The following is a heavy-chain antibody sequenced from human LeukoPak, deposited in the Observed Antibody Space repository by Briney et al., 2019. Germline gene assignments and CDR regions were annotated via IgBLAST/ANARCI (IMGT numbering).Heavy chain of an antibody. V-gene: IGHV3-23*01. Sequence: ASVKVSCKASGGTFSSYAMSWVRQAPGKGLEWVSAISGSGGSTYYADSVKGRFTISRDNSKNTLSLQMNSLRAEDTAVYYCAKGGKSITMVRGVIEDWGQGTLVTVSS. J-gene: IGHJ4*02. CDR1: GGTFSSYA. CDR2: ISGSGGST. CDR3: AKGGKSITMVRGVIED. D-gene: IGHD3-10*01.